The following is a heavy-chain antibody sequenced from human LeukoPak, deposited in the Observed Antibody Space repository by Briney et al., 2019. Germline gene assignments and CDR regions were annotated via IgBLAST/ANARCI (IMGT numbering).Heavy chain of an antibody. D-gene: IGHD6-6*01. J-gene: IGHJ6*02. CDR2: INPNSGGT. CDR1: GYTFTGYY. V-gene: IGHV1-2*02. CDR3: ARDLTAARQRYYYGMDV. Sequence: ASVKVSCKASGYTFTGYYMHWVRQAPGQGLEWMGWINPNSGGTNYAQKFQGRVTMTRDTSISTAYMELSRLGSDDTAVYYCARDLTAARQRYYYGMDVWGQGTTVTVSS.